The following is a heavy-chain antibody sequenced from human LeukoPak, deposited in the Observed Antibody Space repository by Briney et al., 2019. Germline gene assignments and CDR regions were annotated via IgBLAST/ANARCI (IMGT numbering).Heavy chain of an antibody. Sequence: GGSLRLSCAASGFPFSSYAMSWVRQAPGKGLEWVANIKQDGTEKYYVDSVKGRFTISRDNAKNSLYLQMNSLRAEDTAVYYCARTCGGDCPFYYGVDVWGQGTTVTVSS. CDR3: ARTCGGDCPFYYGVDV. CDR1: GFPFSSYA. CDR2: IKQDGTEK. J-gene: IGHJ6*02. D-gene: IGHD2-21*02. V-gene: IGHV3-7*01.